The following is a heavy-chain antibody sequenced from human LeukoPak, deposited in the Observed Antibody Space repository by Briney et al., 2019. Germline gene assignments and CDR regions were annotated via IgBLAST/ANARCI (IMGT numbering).Heavy chain of an antibody. CDR3: AKESGSGSYYTYYYYYGMDV. Sequence: PGGSLRLSCAASGFTFSSYAMSWVRQAPGKGLEWVSAISGSGGSTYYADSVKGRFTISRDNSKNTLYLQMNSLRAEDTAAYYCAKESGSGSYYTYYYYYGMDVWGKGTTVTVSS. J-gene: IGHJ6*04. CDR1: GFTFSSYA. V-gene: IGHV3-23*01. CDR2: ISGSGGST. D-gene: IGHD3-10*01.